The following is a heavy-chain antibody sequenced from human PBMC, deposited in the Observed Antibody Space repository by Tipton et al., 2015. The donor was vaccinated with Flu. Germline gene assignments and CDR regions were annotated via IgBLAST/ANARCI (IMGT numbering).Heavy chain of an antibody. J-gene: IGHJ6*02. CDR2: VNSNTDNT. V-gene: IGHV1-8*01. D-gene: IGHD3-3*01. CDR3: ARVPGWSSSSRTYSGMDV. Sequence: QLVQSGAEVKKPGASVKVSCKASGYSFTTFDINWVRQAPGQGLEWMGWVNSNTDNTGYAQKFQGRITMTRNTSMSTAYMELSSLRADDTAVYYCARVPGWSSSSRTYSGMDVWGQGTTVTVSS. CDR1: GYSFTTFD.